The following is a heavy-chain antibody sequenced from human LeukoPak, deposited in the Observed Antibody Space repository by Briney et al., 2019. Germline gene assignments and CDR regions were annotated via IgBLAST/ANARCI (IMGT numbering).Heavy chain of an antibody. Sequence: SETLSLTCTVSGGSISSSSYYWGWIRQPPGKGLEWIGSIYYSGSTYYNPSLKSRVAISIDTSTTQFSLRLTSVTVADTAVYFCARERVVSNYNWFDPWGQGTLVTVSS. V-gene: IGHV4-39*07. D-gene: IGHD1-1*01. J-gene: IGHJ5*02. CDR3: ARERVVSNYNWFDP. CDR1: GGSISSSSYY. CDR2: IYYSGST.